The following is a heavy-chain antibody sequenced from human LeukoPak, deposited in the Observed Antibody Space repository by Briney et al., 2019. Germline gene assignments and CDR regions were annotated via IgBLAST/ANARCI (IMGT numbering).Heavy chain of an antibody. D-gene: IGHD3-10*01. V-gene: IGHV3-53*01. CDR1: GFTVSSNY. Sequence: GGSLRLSCIASGFTVSSNYMSWVRQAPGKGLEWVSVIYSGGSTYYADSVKGRFTISRDNSKNTLYLQMNSLRAEDTAVYYCASGSGSYRTPYYYMDVWGTGTTVTVSS. CDR3: ASGSGSYRTPYYYMDV. CDR2: IYSGGST. J-gene: IGHJ6*03.